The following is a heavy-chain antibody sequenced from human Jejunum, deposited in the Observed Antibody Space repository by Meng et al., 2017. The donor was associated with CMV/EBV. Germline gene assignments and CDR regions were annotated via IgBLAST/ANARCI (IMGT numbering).Heavy chain of an antibody. J-gene: IGHJ4*02. Sequence: NTLEESGPTLVQPTQTLTLCCAFSGFSRSNSGVGVGWIRQPLGKALALLALIYWDDDYRYIPSLGSRLSITKYTSKHQVVLTMTNMDPVDTATYYCAHRPVAGYFDYWGQGTLVTVSS. D-gene: IGHD6-19*01. CDR3: AHRPVAGYFDY. V-gene: IGHV2-5*02. CDR2: IYWDDDY. CDR1: GFSRSNSGVG.